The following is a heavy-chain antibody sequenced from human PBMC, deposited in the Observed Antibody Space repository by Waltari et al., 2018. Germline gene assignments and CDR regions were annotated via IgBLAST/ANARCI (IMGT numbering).Heavy chain of an antibody. CDR1: GYTLTDLS. D-gene: IGHD3-16*01. J-gene: IGHJ3*02. Sequence: QVQLVQSGAEVKKPGASVNVSCKVSGYTLTDLSIHWVRQAPGKGLEWMGGFEHDDADTIYAQKLQGRVTMTEDTSTDTAYMKLSSLRSEDTAVYYCATGGAPPEGAFDIWGQGTMVTVSS. CDR2: FEHDDADT. CDR3: ATGGAPPEGAFDI. V-gene: IGHV1-24*01.